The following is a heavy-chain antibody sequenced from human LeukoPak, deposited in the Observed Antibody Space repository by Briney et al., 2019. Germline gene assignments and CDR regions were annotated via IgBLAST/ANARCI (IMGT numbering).Heavy chain of an antibody. CDR3: ARRSRDGYSSFDY. CDR2: IYTSGST. Sequence: SQTLSLTCTVSGGPISSGSYYWSWIRQPAGKGLEWIGRIYTSGSTNYNPSLKSRVTISVDTSKNQFSLKLSSVTAADTAVYYCARRSRDGYSSFDYWGQGTLVTVSS. CDR1: GGPISSGSYY. D-gene: IGHD5-24*01. V-gene: IGHV4-61*02. J-gene: IGHJ4*02.